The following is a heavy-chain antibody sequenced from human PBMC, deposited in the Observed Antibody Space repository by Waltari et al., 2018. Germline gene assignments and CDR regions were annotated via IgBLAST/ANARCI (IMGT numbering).Heavy chain of an antibody. J-gene: IGHJ4*02. CDR3: ARIKKPNDFWSGYYPFDY. D-gene: IGHD3-3*01. CDR1: GGSFSGYY. V-gene: IGHV4-34*01. Sequence: QVQLQQWGAGLLKPSETLSLTCAVYGGSFSGYYWSWTRQPPGKGRGWIGEINHSGSTNYNPSLKSRVTISVDTSKNQFSLKLSSVTAADTAVYYCARIKKPNDFWSGYYPFDYWGQGTLVTVSS. CDR2: INHSGST.